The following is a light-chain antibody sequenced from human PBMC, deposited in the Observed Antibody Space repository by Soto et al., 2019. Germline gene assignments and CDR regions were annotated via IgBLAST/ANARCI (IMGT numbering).Light chain of an antibody. CDR1: QSLVHSDGIAY. CDR2: KVS. J-gene: IGKJ5*01. CDR3: MEGSHWPSS. V-gene: IGKV2-30*02. Sequence: DVVMTQYPLSLPVTSGQPASISYRSNQSLVHSDGIAYFSWFQQRPGRSPRRLIYKVSNRDSGVPARFSGSGSGTDFALKISRVEAEYGGVYYCMEGSHWPSSFGQGTRLEIK.